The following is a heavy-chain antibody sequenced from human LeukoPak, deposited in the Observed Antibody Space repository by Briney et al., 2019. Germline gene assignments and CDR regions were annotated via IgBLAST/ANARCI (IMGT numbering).Heavy chain of an antibody. D-gene: IGHD6-19*01. CDR2: IKQDGSEK. J-gene: IGHJ4*02. CDR3: ARSEYSSGWDFDY. Sequence: PGGSLRLSCAASGFTVSSNYMSWVRQAPGKGLEWVANIKQDGSEKYYVDSVKGRFTISRDNAKNSLYLQMNSLRAEDTAVYYCARSEYSSGWDFDYWGQGTLVTVSS. V-gene: IGHV3-7*01. CDR1: GFTVSSNY.